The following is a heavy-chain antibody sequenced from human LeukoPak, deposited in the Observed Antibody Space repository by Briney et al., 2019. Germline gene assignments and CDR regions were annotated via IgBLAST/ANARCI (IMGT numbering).Heavy chain of an antibody. D-gene: IGHD1-1*01. J-gene: IGHJ4*02. CDR1: GYTFTGYY. CDR3: AREDNWMGFDY. V-gene: IGHV1-2*06. CDR2: INPNSGGT. Sequence: GASVKVSCKASGYTFTGYYMHWVRQAPGQGLEWMGRINPNSGGTNYAQKFQGRVTMTRDTSISTAYMELSRLRSDDTAMYYCAREDNWMGFDYWGQGTLVTVSS.